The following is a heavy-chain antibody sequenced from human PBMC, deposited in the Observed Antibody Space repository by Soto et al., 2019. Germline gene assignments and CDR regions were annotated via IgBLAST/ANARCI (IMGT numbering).Heavy chain of an antibody. Sequence: GGSLRLSCAASGFIVSTNYMSWVRQAPGKGLERVSIIYHDGNTYYADSVKGRLAISRDNSKNTLYLHMNSLRVEDTAVYYCAALHPGAPNRVGYYLNWGQGTLVTVSS. J-gene: IGHJ4*02. CDR2: IYHDGNT. D-gene: IGHD3-22*01. CDR3: AALHPGAPNRVGYYLN. V-gene: IGHV3-66*01. CDR1: GFIVSTNY.